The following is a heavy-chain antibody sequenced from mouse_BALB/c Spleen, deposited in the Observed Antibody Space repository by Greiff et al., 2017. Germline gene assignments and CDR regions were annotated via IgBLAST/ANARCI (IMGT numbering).Heavy chain of an antibody. D-gene: IGHD2-1*01. Sequence: EVKLQQSGPELVKPGASVKISCKASGYSFTGYYMHWVKQSHVKSLEWIGRINPYNGATSYNQNFKDKASLTVDKSSSTAYMELHSLTSEDSAVYYCAREGGNYAYWGQGTLVTVSA. J-gene: IGHJ3*01. CDR1: GYSFTGYY. CDR2: INPYNGAT. V-gene: IGHV1-31*01. CDR3: AREGGNYAY.